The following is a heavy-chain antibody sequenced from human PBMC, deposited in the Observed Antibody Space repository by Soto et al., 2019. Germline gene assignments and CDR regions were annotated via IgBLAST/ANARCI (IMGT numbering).Heavy chain of an antibody. V-gene: IGHV3-23*01. Sequence: GGSLRLSCAASGFTFSSYGMSWVRQAPGKGLEWVSAISGSGGSTYYADSVKGRFTISRDNSKDTLYLQMNSLRAEDTAVYYCAKAFTAIPGSPTEEKYYFDYWGQGTLVTVSS. J-gene: IGHJ4*02. CDR1: GFTFSSYG. CDR2: ISGSGGST. CDR3: AKAFTAIPGSPTEEKYYFDY. D-gene: IGHD5-18*01.